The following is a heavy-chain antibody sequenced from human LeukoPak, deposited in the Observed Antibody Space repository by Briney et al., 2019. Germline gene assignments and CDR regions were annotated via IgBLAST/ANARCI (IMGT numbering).Heavy chain of an antibody. CDR3: ARAQYYYDSSGYYPYYFDY. CDR1: GGSISSYY. V-gene: IGHV4-59*01. CDR2: IYYSGST. D-gene: IGHD3-22*01. J-gene: IGHJ4*02. Sequence: SETLSLTCIVPGGSISSYYWSWLRQPPGKGLEWIGYIYYSGSTNYNPSLKSRVTISVDTSKSQFSLKLSSVTAADTAVYYCARAQYYYDSSGYYPYYFDYWGQGTLVTVSS.